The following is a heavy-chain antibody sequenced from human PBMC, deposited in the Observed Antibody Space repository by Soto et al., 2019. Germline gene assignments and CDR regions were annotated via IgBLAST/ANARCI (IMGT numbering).Heavy chain of an antibody. V-gene: IGHV3-72*01. J-gene: IGHJ4*02. CDR1: GFTFRDHY. D-gene: IGHD3-10*01. Sequence: SXRLSFPASGFTFRDHYMDWFRQAPGKGLEWVGRTRNKANSYTTEYAASVKGRFTISRDDSKNSLYLQMNSLKTEDTALYYCVSVSGSYYYDSWGQGTLVTVSS. CDR3: VSVSGSYYYDS. CDR2: TRNKANSYTT.